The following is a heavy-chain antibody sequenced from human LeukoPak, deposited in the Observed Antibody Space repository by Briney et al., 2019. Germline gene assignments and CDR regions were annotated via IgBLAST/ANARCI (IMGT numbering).Heavy chain of an antibody. V-gene: IGHV4-59*08. CDR3: AGGGYYYYYYMGV. J-gene: IGHJ6*03. D-gene: IGHD3-16*01. CDR1: GGSISSYY. Sequence: PSETLSLTCTVSGGSISSYYWSWIRQPPGKGLEWIGYIYYSWSTNYNPSLKSRVTISVDTSQNQFSLKLSSVTAADTAVYYCAGGGYYYYYYMGVWGKGTTLTVSS. CDR2: IYYSWST.